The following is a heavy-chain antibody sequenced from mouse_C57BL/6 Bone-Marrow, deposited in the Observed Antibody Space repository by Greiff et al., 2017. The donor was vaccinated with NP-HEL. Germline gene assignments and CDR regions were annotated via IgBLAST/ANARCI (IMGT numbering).Heavy chain of an antibody. CDR1: GYTFTDYE. J-gene: IGHJ2*01. CDR3: NRYGNEGYFDY. Sequence: VQLQQSGAELVRPGASVTLSCKASGYTFTDYEMHWVKQTPVHGLEWIGAIDPETGGTAYNQKFKGKAILTADKSSSTAYMELRSLTSEDSAVYYCNRYGNEGYFDYWGQGTTLTVSS. D-gene: IGHD2-1*01. V-gene: IGHV1-15*01. CDR2: IDPETGGT.